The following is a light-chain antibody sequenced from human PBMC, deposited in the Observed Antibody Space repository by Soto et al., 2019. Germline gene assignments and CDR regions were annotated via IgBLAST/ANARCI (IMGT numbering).Light chain of an antibody. CDR3: AAWDDSLNARV. J-gene: IGLJ3*02. V-gene: IGLV1-47*01. CDR2: RNN. CDR1: SSNIGSNY. Sequence: QSVLTQPPPASGTPGQRVTISCSGSSSNIGSNYVYWYQHLPGTAPKLLIYRNNQRPSGVPDRFSGSKSGTSASLAISGLRSEDEADYYCAAWDDSLNARVFGGGTKVTVL.